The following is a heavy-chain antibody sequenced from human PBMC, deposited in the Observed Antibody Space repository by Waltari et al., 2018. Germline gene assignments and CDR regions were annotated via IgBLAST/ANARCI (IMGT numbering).Heavy chain of an antibody. CDR3: ARENFETEDWFDP. CDR2: NYTSGST. V-gene: IGHV4-61*09. CDR1: GGSISSGSYY. Sequence: QVQLQESGPGLVKPSQTLSLTCTVSGGSISSGSYYWSWIRQPAGKGLEWIGYNYTSGSTNYNPSLKSRVTISVDTSKNQFSLKLSSVTAADTAVYYCARENFETEDWFDPWGQGTLVTVSS. J-gene: IGHJ5*02.